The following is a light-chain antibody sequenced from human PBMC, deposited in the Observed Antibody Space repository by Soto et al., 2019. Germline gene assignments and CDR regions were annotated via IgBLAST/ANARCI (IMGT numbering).Light chain of an antibody. CDR3: QQYNSYSGT. CDR1: QSISSW. CDR2: KAS. J-gene: IGKJ1*01. Sequence: DIQMTQSPSTLSASVADRVTITCRASQSISSWLAWYQQKPGKAPMLLIYKASSLESVVPSRFSGSGSGTELTLTISSLQPDDFSTYYCQQYNSYSGTVGQGTKVEI. V-gene: IGKV1-5*03.